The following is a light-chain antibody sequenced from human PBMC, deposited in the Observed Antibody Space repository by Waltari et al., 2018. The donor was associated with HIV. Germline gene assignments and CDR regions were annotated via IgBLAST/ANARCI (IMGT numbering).Light chain of an antibody. CDR1: GSNVANNF. J-gene: IGLJ3*02. CDR2: DNN. Sequence: QSVLTHPHSLYAPSGQKLTITRSGSGSNVANNFVSCYQHFPGAAPKLVIYDNNKRPSGNPDRFSGSKSDTSATLDITAVQAGDEADYYCGTWDTSLNAWVFGGGTRLTVL. V-gene: IGLV1-51*01. CDR3: GTWDTSLNAWV.